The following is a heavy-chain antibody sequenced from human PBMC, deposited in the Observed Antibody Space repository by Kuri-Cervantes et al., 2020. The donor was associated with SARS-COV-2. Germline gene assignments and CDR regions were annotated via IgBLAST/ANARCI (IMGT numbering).Heavy chain of an antibody. V-gene: IGHV4-30-4*01. CDR3: ASVRDIVVVPAAISGYYYGMDF. CDR1: GGTISRGDYY. J-gene: IGHJ6*02. D-gene: IGHD2-2*02. Sequence: SETLTLTCTVSGGTISRGDYYWSWIRQPPGKGLEWIGYIYYSGSTYYNPSLTSRVTIPVDTSKNQFSLKLSSVTAADTAVYYCASVRDIVVVPAAISGYYYGMDFWGQGTTVTVSS. CDR2: IYYSGST.